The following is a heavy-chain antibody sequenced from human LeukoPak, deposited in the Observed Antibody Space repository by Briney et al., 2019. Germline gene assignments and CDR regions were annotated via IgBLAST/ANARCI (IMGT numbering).Heavy chain of an antibody. J-gene: IGHJ4*02. Sequence: GASVKVSCKASGGTFSSYAISWVRQAPGQGLEWMGRIIPILGIANYAQKFQGRVTITADKSTSTAYMELSSLRSEDTAVYYCASPGVNYYDSSGYYQRGWVYWGQGTLVTVSS. CDR3: ASPGVNYYDSSGYYQRGWVY. D-gene: IGHD3-22*01. CDR2: IIPILGIA. V-gene: IGHV1-69*04. CDR1: GGTFSSYA.